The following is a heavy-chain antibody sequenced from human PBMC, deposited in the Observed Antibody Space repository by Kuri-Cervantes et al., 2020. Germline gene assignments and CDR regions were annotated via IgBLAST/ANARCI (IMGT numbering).Heavy chain of an antibody. V-gene: IGHV3-21*04. J-gene: IGHJ5*02. CDR1: GFSFSSYV. CDR3: AKAPGRAAAGNNWFDP. CDR2: ISSSSLYI. Sequence: GGSLRLSCAASGFSFSSYVMYWVRQAPGQGLEWVSSISSSSLYIYYRESVEGRFTVSRDNAKNSMYLQMDSLRAEDTAVYYCAKAPGRAAAGNNWFDPWGQGTLVTVSS. D-gene: IGHD6-13*01.